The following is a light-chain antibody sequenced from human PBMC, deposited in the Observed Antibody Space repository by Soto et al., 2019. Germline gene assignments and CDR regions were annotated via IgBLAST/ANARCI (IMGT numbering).Light chain of an antibody. V-gene: IGLV1-44*01. J-gene: IGLJ1*01. Sequence: QSLLTHPPSASGTPGQRVTFSCSGSSSNIGINTVNWYQQLPGTAPQLLISDNHRRPSGVPDRFSGSKSGTSASLAISGLQSEDEATYFCAAWDVSLKGFVFGTGTKV. CDR2: DNH. CDR3: AAWDVSLKGFV. CDR1: SSNIGINT.